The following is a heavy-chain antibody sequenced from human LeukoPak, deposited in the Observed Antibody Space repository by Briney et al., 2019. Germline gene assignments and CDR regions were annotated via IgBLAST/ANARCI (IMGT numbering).Heavy chain of an antibody. J-gene: IGHJ4*02. D-gene: IGHD3-9*01. CDR1: GGSFSGYY. Sequence: SETLSLTCAVYGGSFSGYYWSWIRQPPGKGLEWIGEINHSGSTNYNPSLKSRVTISVDTSKNQFSLKLSSVTAADTAVYYCARGHQAPSDILTGYYFDYWGQRTLVTVSS. CDR2: INHSGST. CDR3: ARGHQAPSDILTGYYFDY. V-gene: IGHV4-34*01.